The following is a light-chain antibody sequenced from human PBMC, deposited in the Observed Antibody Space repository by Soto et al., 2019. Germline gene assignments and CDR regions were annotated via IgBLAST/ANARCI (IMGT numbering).Light chain of an antibody. CDR2: DAS. CDR1: QSVSSY. CDR3: QQRSNWPT. J-gene: IGKJ1*01. V-gene: IGKV3-11*01. Sequence: EIVLTQSPDTLSVSPGKRVILSCRASQSVSSYLAWYQQKPGQAPRLLIYDASNRATGIPARFSGSGSGTDFTLTISSLEPEDFAVYYCQQRSNWPTFGQGTKVDIK.